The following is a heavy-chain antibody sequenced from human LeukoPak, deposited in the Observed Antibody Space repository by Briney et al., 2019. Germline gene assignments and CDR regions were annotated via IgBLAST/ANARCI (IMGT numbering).Heavy chain of an antibody. CDR2: IDWDDDK. CDR3: ARMTPDSPSFDY. V-gene: IGHV2-70*17. CDR1: GFSLSTPEMC. D-gene: IGHD2-15*01. Sequence: SGPALVKPTQTLTLTCTFSGFSLSTPEMCVTWIRQPPGKALEWLARIDWDDDKFYSPSLRTRLTISKDTPKNQVVLRMTNMDPVDSGTYYCARMTPDSPSFDYWGQGALITVSS. J-gene: IGHJ4*02.